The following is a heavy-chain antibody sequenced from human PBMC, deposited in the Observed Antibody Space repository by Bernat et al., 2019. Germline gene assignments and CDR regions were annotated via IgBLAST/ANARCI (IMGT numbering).Heavy chain of an antibody. CDR3: ARGGLTVAPEYSGSYSFKWKRKTVDI. J-gene: IGHJ3*02. Sequence: QVQLVESGGGVVQPGRSLRLSCAASGFTFSSYGMHWVRQAPGKGLGWVAVISYDGSNKYYADSVKGRFTISRDNSKNTLYLQMNSLRAEDTAVYYCARGGLTVAPEYSGSYSFKWKRKTVDIWGQGTMVTVSS. V-gene: IGHV3-30*03. CDR2: ISYDGSNK. D-gene: IGHD1-26*01. CDR1: GFTFSSYG.